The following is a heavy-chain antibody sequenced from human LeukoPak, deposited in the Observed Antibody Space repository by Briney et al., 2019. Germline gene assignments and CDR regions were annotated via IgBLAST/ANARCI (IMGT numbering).Heavy chain of an antibody. CDR1: GYSFTSYW. V-gene: IGHV5-51*01. J-gene: IGHJ3*02. Sequence: HGESLKISCKGSGYSFTSYWIGWVRQMPGKGLEWMGIIYPGGSDTRYSPSFQGQVTISADKFISTAYLQWSSLKASDTAMYYCARRVMITFGGVIVDDAFDIWGQGTMVTVSS. CDR3: ARRVMITFGGVIVDDAFDI. CDR2: IYPGGSDT. D-gene: IGHD3-16*02.